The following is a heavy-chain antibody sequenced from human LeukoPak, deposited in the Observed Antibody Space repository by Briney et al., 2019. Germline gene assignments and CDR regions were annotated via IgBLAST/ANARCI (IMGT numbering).Heavy chain of an antibody. CDR1: GFTFDDYA. CDR3: AREGWRSAGDFLHDAFDI. V-gene: IGHV3-9*01. Sequence: GGSLRLSCAASGFTFDDYAMYWVRQAPGKGLEWVPGISWNSGSIGYADSVKGRFTISRDNAKNSLYLQMNSLRAEDTAVYYCAREGWRSAGDFLHDAFDIWGQGTMVTVSS. CDR2: ISWNSGSI. D-gene: IGHD4-17*01. J-gene: IGHJ3*02.